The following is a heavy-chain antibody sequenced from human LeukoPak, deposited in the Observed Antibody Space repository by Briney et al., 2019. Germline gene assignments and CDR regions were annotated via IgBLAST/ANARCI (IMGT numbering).Heavy chain of an antibody. CDR3: ARDRGTIGYCFDY. CDR1: GFTFSSYS. D-gene: IGHD1-26*01. Sequence: GGSLRLSCAASGFTFSSYSMNWVRQAPGKGLEWVAYISASSGNIYYADSVEGRFTISRDNDKNSLYIQMDSLRVEDTAVYYCARDRGTIGYCFDYWGQGTLVTVSS. J-gene: IGHJ4*02. V-gene: IGHV3-48*01. CDR2: ISASSGNI.